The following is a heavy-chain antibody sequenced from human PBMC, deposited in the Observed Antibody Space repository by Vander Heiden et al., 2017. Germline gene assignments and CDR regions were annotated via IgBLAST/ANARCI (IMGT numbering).Heavy chain of an antibody. CDR2: ITVSGGGT. Sequence: EVQLLEPGGGLVQPGGSLRLSCAASGFTFSSYAMSWVRQAPGKGLEWVSAITVSGGGTYYADSVKGRFTVSRDNSKNTLFLQMNSLRVEDTALYYCAKARYSRDWGQGTLVTVSS. J-gene: IGHJ4*02. D-gene: IGHD6-13*01. V-gene: IGHV3-23*01. CDR3: AKARYSRD. CDR1: GFTFSSYA.